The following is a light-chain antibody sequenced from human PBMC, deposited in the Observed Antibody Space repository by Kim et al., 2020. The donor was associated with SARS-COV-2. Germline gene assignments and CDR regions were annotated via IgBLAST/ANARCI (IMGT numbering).Light chain of an antibody. V-gene: IGKV3-15*01. J-gene: IGKJ1*01. Sequence: IELTQSPATLSVSPGERATLSCRASQFVPSTLAWYQQRPGQAPRLLIYGATVRAADVPARFSGSGSGTVFTLTISSLQSEDFAVYYCQQYNNWPTWTFGQGTKVDIK. CDR3: QQYNNWPTWT. CDR2: GAT. CDR1: QFVPST.